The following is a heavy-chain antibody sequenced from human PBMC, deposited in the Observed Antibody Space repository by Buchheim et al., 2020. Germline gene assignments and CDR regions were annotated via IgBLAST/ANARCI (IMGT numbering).Heavy chain of an antibody. Sequence: QVQLQQWGAGLLKPSETLSLTCAVYGGSFSGYYWSWIRQPPGKGLEWIGEINHSGSTNYNPSLKSRVTISVDTSKNQFSLKLSSVTAADTAVYYCARWIRLWSPANYYYYGMDVWGQGTT. V-gene: IGHV4-34*01. J-gene: IGHJ6*02. CDR2: INHSGST. D-gene: IGHD5-18*01. CDR1: GGSFSGYY. CDR3: ARWIRLWSPANYYYYGMDV.